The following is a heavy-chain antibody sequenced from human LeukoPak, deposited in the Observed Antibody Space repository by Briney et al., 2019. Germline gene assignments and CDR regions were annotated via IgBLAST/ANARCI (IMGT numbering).Heavy chain of an antibody. J-gene: IGHJ4*02. CDR3: ARIQLWPDSQYYFDY. V-gene: IGHV3-21*01. Sequence: PGGSLRLSCAASGFTFSSYSMNWVRQAPGKGLEWVSSISSSSSYIYYADSVKGRFTISRDNAKNSLYLQMNSLRAEDTAVYYCARIQLWPDSQYYFDYWGQGTLVTVSS. CDR2: ISSSSSYI. D-gene: IGHD5-18*01. CDR1: GFTFSSYS.